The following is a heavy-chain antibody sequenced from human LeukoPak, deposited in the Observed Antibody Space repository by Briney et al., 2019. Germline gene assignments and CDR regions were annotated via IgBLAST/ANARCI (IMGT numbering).Heavy chain of an antibody. J-gene: IGHJ4*02. Sequence: GGSLRLSCEASGFTFSSYAMSWVRQAPGKGLEWVLGISSSGGNTYYAGSVKGRFTISRDNSKNTLYLQMNSLRVEDTAVYYCAKAVTNSWSATEYWGQGTLVTVSS. CDR2: ISSSGGNT. CDR3: AKAVTNSWSATEY. V-gene: IGHV3-23*01. CDR1: GFTFSSYA. D-gene: IGHD2-8*01.